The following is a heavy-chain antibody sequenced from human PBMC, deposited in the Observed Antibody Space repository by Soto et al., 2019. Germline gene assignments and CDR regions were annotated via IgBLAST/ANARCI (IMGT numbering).Heavy chain of an antibody. CDR3: ARRALPQCINGVCYKDGFWDY. Sequence: PSETLSLTCTVSGGSVSSGGYYWSWIRQHPGTGLEWIGYIYYSGTTYFNPSLKSRASISLDTSKNEFSLKLTSVTAADTAVYYCARRALPQCINGVCYKDGFWDYWGQGALVPSPQ. V-gene: IGHV4-31*03. D-gene: IGHD2-8*01. CDR2: IYYSGTT. CDR1: GGSVSSGGYY. J-gene: IGHJ4*02.